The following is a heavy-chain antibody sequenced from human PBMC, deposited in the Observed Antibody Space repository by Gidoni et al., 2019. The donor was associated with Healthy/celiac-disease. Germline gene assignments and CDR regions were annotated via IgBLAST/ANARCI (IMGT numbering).Heavy chain of an antibody. CDR1: GFTFSRYS. Sequence: EVQLVESGGGLVKPGGSLRLSCAASGFTFSRYSMNWVRQAPGKGLEWVSSISSSSSYIYYADSVKGRFTISRDNAKNSLYLQMNSLRAEDTAVYYCARDHGYCSGGSCYEALDYWGQGTLVTVSS. D-gene: IGHD2-15*01. CDR3: ARDHGYCSGGSCYEALDY. J-gene: IGHJ4*02. V-gene: IGHV3-21*01. CDR2: ISSSSSYI.